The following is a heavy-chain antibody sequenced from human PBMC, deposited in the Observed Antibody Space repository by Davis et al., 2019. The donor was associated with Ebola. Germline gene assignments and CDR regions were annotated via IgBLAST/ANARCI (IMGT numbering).Heavy chain of an antibody. J-gene: IGHJ3*02. CDR3: ARDTRAVAAFDI. CDR2: IYTSGST. Sequence: SETLSLTCTVSGASISSYYWSWIRQPAGKGLEWIGRIYTSGSTNYNPSLKSRVTMSVDTSKNQFSLKLSSVTAADTAVYYCARDTRAVAAFDIWGQGTMVTVSS. V-gene: IGHV4-4*07. CDR1: GASISSYY. D-gene: IGHD6-19*01.